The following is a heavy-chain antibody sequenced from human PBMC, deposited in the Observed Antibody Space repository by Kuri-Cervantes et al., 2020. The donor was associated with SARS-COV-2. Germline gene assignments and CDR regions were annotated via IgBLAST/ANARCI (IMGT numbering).Heavy chain of an antibody. D-gene: IGHD5-18*01. CDR3: ARGYSYGPVNY. CDR2: IYSGGST. CDR1: GFTFSSYA. J-gene: IGHJ4*02. V-gene: IGHV3-53*01. Sequence: GGSLRLSCAASGFTFSSYAMHWVRQAPGKGLEWVSVIYSGGSTYYADSVKGRFTISRDNSKNTLYLQMNSLRAEDTAVDYCARGYSYGPVNYWGQGTLVTVSS.